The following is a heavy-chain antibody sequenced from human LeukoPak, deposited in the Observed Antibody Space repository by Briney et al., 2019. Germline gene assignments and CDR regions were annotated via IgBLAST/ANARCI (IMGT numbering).Heavy chain of an antibody. CDR3: AVGIAAAGKIDY. Sequence: PSETLSLTCAVSGYSISSSNWWGWIRQPPGKGLEWIGYIYYSGSTYYNPSLKSRVTMSVDTSKNQFSLKLSSVTAADTAVYYCAVGIAAAGKIDYWGQGTLVTVSS. CDR2: IYYSGST. V-gene: IGHV4-28*01. CDR1: GYSISSSNW. D-gene: IGHD6-13*01. J-gene: IGHJ4*02.